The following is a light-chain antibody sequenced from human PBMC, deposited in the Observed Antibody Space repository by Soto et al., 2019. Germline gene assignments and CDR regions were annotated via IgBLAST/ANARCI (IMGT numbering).Light chain of an antibody. CDR2: SNY. Sequence: VLAQPPSASGTPGQRVTISCSGSSSNIGSKTVNWYQQLPGTAPKLLIYSNYQRPSGVPDRFSGSKSGTSASLAISGLQSEDEADYYCSAWDASLDGYVFGTGTKVTVL. CDR3: SAWDASLDGYV. J-gene: IGLJ1*01. CDR1: SSNIGSKT. V-gene: IGLV1-44*01.